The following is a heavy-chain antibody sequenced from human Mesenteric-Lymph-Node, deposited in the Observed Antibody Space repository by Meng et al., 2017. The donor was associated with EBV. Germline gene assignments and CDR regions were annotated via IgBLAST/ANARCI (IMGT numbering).Heavy chain of an antibody. D-gene: IGHD6-13*01. J-gene: IGHJ4*02. CDR3: ARHYASTWFEADPTTAKVPIDY. CDR2: ISSSSNYI. Sequence: EVQLVESGGGRVKPGGSLRLPCGASGVIFSTYTMTLVRQAPGKGLEWVSSISSSSNYIHYADSMKGRFTISRDTAKSSLYLQMNSLRAEDTAVYYCARHYASTWFEADPTTAKVPIDYGGQGILVTVSS. CDR1: GVIFSTYT. V-gene: IGHV3-21*06.